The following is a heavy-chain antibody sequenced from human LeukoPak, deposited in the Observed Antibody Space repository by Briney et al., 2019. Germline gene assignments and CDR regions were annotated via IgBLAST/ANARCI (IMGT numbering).Heavy chain of an antibody. J-gene: IGHJ6*02. Sequence: PGGSLRLSCAASGFTFSSYWTSWVRQAPGKGLEWVANIKQDGSEKYYVDSVKGRFTISRDNAKNSLYLQMNSLRAEDTAVYYCASSHYYGSGSYYYYYYGMDVWGQGTTVTVSS. V-gene: IGHV3-7*01. D-gene: IGHD3-10*01. CDR2: IKQDGSEK. CDR3: ASSHYYGSGSYYYYYYGMDV. CDR1: GFTFSSYW.